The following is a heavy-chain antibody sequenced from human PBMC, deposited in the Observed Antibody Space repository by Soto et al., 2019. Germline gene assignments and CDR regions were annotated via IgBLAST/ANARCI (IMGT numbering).Heavy chain of an antibody. V-gene: IGHV3-48*01. CDR3: AKEMYDWNDAADC. D-gene: IGHD1-20*01. CDR2: ISGGGRPI. CDR1: GLTFSTFS. Sequence: PGGSLRLCCAASGLTFSTFSMNWVRQAPGRGLEWISYISGGGRPISYADPVKGRFTISRDNSRDTPFLQMNSLRAEDTAVYYCAKEMYDWNDAADCWGQGTLVPVSS. J-gene: IGHJ4*02.